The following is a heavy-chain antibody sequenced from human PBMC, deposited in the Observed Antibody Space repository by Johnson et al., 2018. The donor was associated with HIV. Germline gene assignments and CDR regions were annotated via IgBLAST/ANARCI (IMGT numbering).Heavy chain of an antibody. Sequence: VQLVESGGGLAKPAWSPRLSCAASQFTFSSHYMTCVRQAPGNGLELVGQLNDNGGSTYLIDYSGKDRFTISRDNSKNTLYLQMNSLRAEDTAVYYCARACSGGSCYEEKSPDAFDIWGQGTMVTVSS. J-gene: IGHJ3*02. D-gene: IGHD2-15*01. V-gene: IGHV3-25*03. CDR3: ARACSGGSCYEEKSPDAFDI. CDR1: QFTFSSHY. CDR2: NDNGGST.